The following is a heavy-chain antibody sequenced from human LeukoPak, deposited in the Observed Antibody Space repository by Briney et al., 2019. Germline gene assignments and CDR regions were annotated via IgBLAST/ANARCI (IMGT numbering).Heavy chain of an antibody. Sequence: SVKVSCKASGGTFSSYAISWVRQAPGQGLEWMGGIIPIFGTANYAQKFQGRVTITADESTSTAYMELSSLRSEDPAVYYCAVIVVVPAAIKRNWFDPWGQGTLVTVSS. D-gene: IGHD2-2*01. CDR1: GGTFSSYA. J-gene: IGHJ5*02. V-gene: IGHV1-69*13. CDR3: AVIVVVPAAIKRNWFDP. CDR2: IIPIFGTA.